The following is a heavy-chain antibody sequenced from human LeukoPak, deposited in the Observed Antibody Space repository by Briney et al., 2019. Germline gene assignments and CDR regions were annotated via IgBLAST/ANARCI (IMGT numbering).Heavy chain of an antibody. J-gene: IGHJ1*01. D-gene: IGHD1-26*01. CDR3: ARGDLIVGATIY. CDR1: GYRFTSYW. Sequence: GESLKISWKGSGYRFTSYWIGWVRQMPGKGLEGMGIIYPGDSDTRYSTSFQGQVTISADKSISTAYLPWRSLKASDSAMYYCARGDLIVGATIYWGQGTLVTVSS. CDR2: IYPGDSDT. V-gene: IGHV5-51*01.